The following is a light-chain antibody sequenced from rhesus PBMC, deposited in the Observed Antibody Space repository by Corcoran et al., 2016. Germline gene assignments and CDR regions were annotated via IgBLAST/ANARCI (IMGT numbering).Light chain of an antibody. J-gene: IGLJ1*01. V-gene: IGLV2-13*03. Sequence: QAAPTQSPSVSGSPGQSVTISCTGTSSDIGAYNRVSWYQQHPGKAPKLMLFEVNKRPPGVSDRFSGSKSDNTASLTISGLQAEDEADYYCSSYASTNTFIFGAGTRLTVL. CDR2: EVN. CDR1: SSDIGAYNR. CDR3: SSYASTNTFI.